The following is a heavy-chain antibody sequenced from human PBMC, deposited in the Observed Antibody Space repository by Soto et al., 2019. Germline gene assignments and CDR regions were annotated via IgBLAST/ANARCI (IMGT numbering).Heavy chain of an antibody. V-gene: IGHV4-4*02. CDR2: IYRTGST. J-gene: IGHJ4*02. CDR3: ASRDPGTSVDY. Sequence: SETLSLTCAVSGGSFTSNNWWTWVRQPPGQGLEWIGEIYRTGSTNYNPSLKSRVTISLDKSENQFSLKVTSLTAAGTAVYYCASRDPGTSVDYWGQGTLVTVSS. D-gene: IGHD1-7*01. CDR1: GGSFTSNNW.